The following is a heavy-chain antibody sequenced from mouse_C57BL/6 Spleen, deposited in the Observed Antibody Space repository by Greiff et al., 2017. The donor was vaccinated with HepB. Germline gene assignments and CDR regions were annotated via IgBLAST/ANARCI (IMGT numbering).Heavy chain of an antibody. V-gene: IGHV5-9-1*02. CDR2: ISSGGDYI. CDR3: TRVITTVVAHYYAMDY. D-gene: IGHD1-1*01. Sequence: EVQLVESGEALVKPGGSLKLSCAASGFTFSSYAMSWVRQTPEKRLEWVAYISSGGDYIYYADTVKGRFTISRDNARNTLYLQMSSLKSEDTAMYYCTRVITTVVAHYYAMDYWGQGTSVTVSS. CDR1: GFTFSSYA. J-gene: IGHJ4*01.